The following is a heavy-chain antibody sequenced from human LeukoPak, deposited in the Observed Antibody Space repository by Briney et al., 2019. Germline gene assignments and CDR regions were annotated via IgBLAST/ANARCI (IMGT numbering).Heavy chain of an antibody. CDR2: INPSGGST. J-gene: IGHJ4*02. V-gene: IGHV1-46*01. CDR3: AREIYCSSTSCYSGLDY. D-gene: IGHD2-2*01. CDR1: GYAFTSYY. Sequence: GASVKVPCKASGYAFTSYYMHWVRHAPGQGLEWMGIINPSGGSTSYAQKFQGRVTMTRDTSTSTVYMELSSLRSEDTAVYYCAREIYCSSTSCYSGLDYWGQGTLVTVSS.